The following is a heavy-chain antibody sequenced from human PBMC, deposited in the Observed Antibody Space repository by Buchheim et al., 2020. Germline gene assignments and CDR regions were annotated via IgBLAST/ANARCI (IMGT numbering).Heavy chain of an antibody. CDR3: ARLGYYDSSGYYRLDAFDI. V-gene: IGHV4-39*01. CDR1: GGSISSSSYY. Sequence: QLQLQESGPGLVKPSETLSLTCTVSGGSISSSSYYWGWIRQPPGKGLEWIGSIYYSGSTYYNPSLKSRVTISADTSKNQFSLKLSSVTAADTAVYYCARLGYYDSSGYYRLDAFDIWGQGT. CDR2: IYYSGST. D-gene: IGHD3-22*01. J-gene: IGHJ3*02.